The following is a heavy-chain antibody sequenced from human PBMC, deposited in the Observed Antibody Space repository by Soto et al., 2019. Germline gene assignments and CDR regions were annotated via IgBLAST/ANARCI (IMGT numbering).Heavy chain of an antibody. CDR1: GGSFSGYY. Sequence: KSSETLSLTCAVYGGSFSGYYWSWIRQPPGKGLEWIGEINHSGSTNYNPSLKSRVTISVDTSKNQFSLKLSSVTAADAAVYYCARGRNYYDSSGYYTKQYYFDYWGQGTLVTVSS. J-gene: IGHJ4*02. CDR2: INHSGST. D-gene: IGHD3-22*01. V-gene: IGHV4-34*01. CDR3: ARGRNYYDSSGYYTKQYYFDY.